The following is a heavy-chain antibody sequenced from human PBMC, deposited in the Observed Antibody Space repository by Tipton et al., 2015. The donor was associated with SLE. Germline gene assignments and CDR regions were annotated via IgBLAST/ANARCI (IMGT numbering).Heavy chain of an antibody. Sequence: LRLSCAVYGGSFSGCYWSWIRRPPGKGLEWIGEINHSGSTNYNPSLKSRVTISVDTSKNQFSLKLSSVTAADTAVYYCARFSPAAGLWYFDLWGRGTLVTVSS. CDR1: GGSFSGCY. J-gene: IGHJ2*01. CDR2: INHSGST. V-gene: IGHV4-34*01. D-gene: IGHD6-13*01. CDR3: ARFSPAAGLWYFDL.